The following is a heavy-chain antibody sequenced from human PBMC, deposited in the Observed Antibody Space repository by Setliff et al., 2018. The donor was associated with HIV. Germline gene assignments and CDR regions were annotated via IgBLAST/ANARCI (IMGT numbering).Heavy chain of an antibody. Sequence: SETLSLTCAVYGGSFSRYYWSWIRQPPGKGLEWIGEINHSGSTNYNPSLKSRVTISVDTSKNQFSLKLSSVTAADTAVYYCARGAVLRYFDWLSLFDYWGQGTLVTVS. CDR3: ARGAVLRYFDWLSLFDY. J-gene: IGHJ4*02. V-gene: IGHV4-34*01. D-gene: IGHD3-9*01. CDR2: INHSGST. CDR1: GGSFSRYY.